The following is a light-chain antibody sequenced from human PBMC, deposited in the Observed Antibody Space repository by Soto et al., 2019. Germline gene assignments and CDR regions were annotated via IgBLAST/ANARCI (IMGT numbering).Light chain of an antibody. Sequence: EIVLTQSPGTLSLSPGERATLSCRANLYINSIYLAWYQQKPGQAPRLLIYGASSRATGIPDRFSGSGYGTDFTLTISRLEPEDFAVYYCQLYSTSLFTFAQGTRLEIK. CDR3: QLYSTSLFT. CDR1: LYINSIY. J-gene: IGKJ5*01. CDR2: GAS. V-gene: IGKV3-20*01.